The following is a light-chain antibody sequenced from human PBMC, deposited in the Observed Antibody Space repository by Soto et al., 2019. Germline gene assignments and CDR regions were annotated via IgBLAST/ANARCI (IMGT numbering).Light chain of an antibody. Sequence: QSVLPQPPSVSGAPGQRVTISFTWSSSNIGSGSDVHWYQQLPGTAPKLLIYGNSNRPSGVPDRFSGSKSGTSASLDITGVKGEDESDFQCQTSDISLSGVVFGGNTKVIV. J-gene: IGLJ2*01. CDR1: SSNIGSGSD. CDR3: QTSDISLSGVV. V-gene: IGLV1-40*01. CDR2: GNS.